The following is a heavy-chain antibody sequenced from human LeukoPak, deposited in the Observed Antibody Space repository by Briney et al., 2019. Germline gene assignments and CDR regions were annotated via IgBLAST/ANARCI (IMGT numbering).Heavy chain of an antibody. CDR3: ARGIAVAGHYYYYGMDV. CDR1: GGSISSYY. D-gene: IGHD6-19*01. J-gene: IGHJ6*02. CDR2: IYYSGST. Sequence: KPSETLSLTCTVSGGSISSYYWSWIRQPPGKGLEWIGYIYYSGSTNYNPSLKSRVTISVDTSKNQFSLKLSSVTAADTAVYYCARGIAVAGHYYYYGMDVWGQGTTVTVSS. V-gene: IGHV4-59*01.